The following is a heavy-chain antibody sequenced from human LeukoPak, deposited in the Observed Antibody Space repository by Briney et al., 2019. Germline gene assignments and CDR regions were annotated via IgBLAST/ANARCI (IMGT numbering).Heavy chain of an antibody. CDR3: AKDPSHYYDSSGYWNFDY. Sequence: GGSLRLSCAASGVTFSSYAMSWVGQAPGKGLEWVSAFSGSGGSTYYADSVKGRFTISRDNSKNTLYLQMNSLRAEDTAVYYCAKDPSHYYDSSGYWNFDYWGQGTLVTVSS. J-gene: IGHJ4*02. CDR2: FSGSGGST. D-gene: IGHD3-22*01. CDR1: GVTFSSYA. V-gene: IGHV3-23*01.